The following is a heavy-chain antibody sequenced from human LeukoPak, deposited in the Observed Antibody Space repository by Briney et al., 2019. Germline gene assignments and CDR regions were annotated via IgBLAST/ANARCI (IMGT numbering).Heavy chain of an antibody. CDR2: INHSGST. J-gene: IGHJ4*02. CDR3: ARGPPPYGGNSGSLKY. CDR1: GGSFSGYY. D-gene: IGHD4-23*01. V-gene: IGHV4-34*01. Sequence: PSRTLSLTCAVYGGSFSGYYWSWIRQPPGKGLEWIGEINHSGSTNYNPSLKSRVTISVDTSKNQFSLKLSSVTAADTAVYYCARGPPPYGGNSGSLKYWGQGTLVTVSS.